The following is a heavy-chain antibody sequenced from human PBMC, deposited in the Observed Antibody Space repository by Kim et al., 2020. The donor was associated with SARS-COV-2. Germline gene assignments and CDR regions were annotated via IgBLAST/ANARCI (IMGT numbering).Heavy chain of an antibody. J-gene: IGHJ4*02. CDR1: GDSVSSNIAA. V-gene: IGHV6-1*01. D-gene: IGHD1-26*01. Sequence: SQTLSLTCAISGDSVSSNIAAWNWIRQSPSRGLEWLGRTYYRSKWYNGYAVSVKGRITINPDTSKSQFSLQLNSVTPEDTAVYYCARGMGATSPQYYFDYWGQGPLVTVSS. CDR2: TYYRSKWYN. CDR3: ARGMGATSPQYYFDY.